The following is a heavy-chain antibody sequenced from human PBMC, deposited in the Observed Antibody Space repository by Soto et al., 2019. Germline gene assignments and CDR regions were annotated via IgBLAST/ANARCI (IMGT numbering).Heavy chain of an antibody. V-gene: IGHV6-1*01. J-gene: IGHJ4*02. CDR3: AREYLSGAYFDY. CDR1: GDSVSSNSAA. Sequence: SQTLSLTCAISGDSVSSNSAAWNWIRQSPSRGLEWLGRKYYRSKLYNDYAGAVKSRITINPDTSKNQFSLQLNSVTPEDTAVYYCAREYLSGAYFDYWGQGTLVTVSS. CDR2: KYYRSKLYN. D-gene: IGHD3-10*01.